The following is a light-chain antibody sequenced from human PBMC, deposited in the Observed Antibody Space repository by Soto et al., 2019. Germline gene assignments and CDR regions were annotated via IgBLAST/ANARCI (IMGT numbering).Light chain of an antibody. J-gene: IGLJ2*01. CDR3: QSYDSSMSASVV. V-gene: IGLV1-40*01. CDR2: ANN. CDR1: SPNIGTGYD. Sequence: QSVLTQPPSVSGAPGQRVTISCTGNSPNIGTGYDVHWYQLLPGTAPKLLIYANNNRPSGVPDRFSGSRSGTSASLAITGLQAEDEADYYCQSYDSSMSASVVFGGGTKLTVL.